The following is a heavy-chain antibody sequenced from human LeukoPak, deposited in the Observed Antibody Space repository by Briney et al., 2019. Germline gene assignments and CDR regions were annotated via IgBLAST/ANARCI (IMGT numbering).Heavy chain of an antibody. D-gene: IGHD2-15*01. V-gene: IGHV4-4*07. J-gene: IGHJ6*03. CDR1: GGSISSYY. CDR2: IYTSGST. CDR3: ARENDLGYCSGGSCYYYMDV. Sequence: SETLSLTCTVSGGSISSYYWSWIRQPAGKGLEWIGRIYTSGSTNYNPSLKSRVPISVDKSKNQFSLKLSSVTAADTAVYYCARENDLGYCSGGSCYYYMDVWGKGTTVTVSS.